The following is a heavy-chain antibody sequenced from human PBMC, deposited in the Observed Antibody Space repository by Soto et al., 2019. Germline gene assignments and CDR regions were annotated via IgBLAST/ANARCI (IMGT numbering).Heavy chain of an antibody. Sequence: EVQMLESGGGLVQPGGSLRLSCAASGFTFSAYAMGWVRQAPGKGLEWVSTIHGGGGATHYADSVKGRFTISRDDSKNTLDARMNSLRAEDTAVYYCAKFEGHPLEYWYLDFWGRGTLVTVSS. CDR2: IHGGGGAT. J-gene: IGHJ2*01. V-gene: IGHV3-23*01. CDR1: GFTFSAYA. D-gene: IGHD1-1*01. CDR3: AKFEGHPLEYWYLDF.